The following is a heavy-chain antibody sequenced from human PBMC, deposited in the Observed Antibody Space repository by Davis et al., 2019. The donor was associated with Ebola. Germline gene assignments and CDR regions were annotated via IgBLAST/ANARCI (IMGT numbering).Heavy chain of an antibody. D-gene: IGHD5-18*01. CDR2: MNPNSGNT. CDR1: GYTFTSYD. Sequence: ASVKVSCKASGYTFTSYDINWVRQATGQGLEWMGWMNPNSGNTGYAQKFQGRVTMTRNTSISTAYMELSSLRSEDTAVYYCARGLGSGTTWIQLWPLIDYWGQGTLVTVSS. J-gene: IGHJ4*02. CDR3: ARGLGSGTTWIQLWPLIDY. V-gene: IGHV1-8*01.